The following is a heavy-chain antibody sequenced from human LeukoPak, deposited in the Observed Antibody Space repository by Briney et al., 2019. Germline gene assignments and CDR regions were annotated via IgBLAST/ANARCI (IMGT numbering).Heavy chain of an antibody. CDR1: GFTFSSYG. J-gene: IGHJ4*02. D-gene: IGHD3-22*01. CDR2: ISYDGSNK. Sequence: GGSLRLSCAASGFTFSSYGMHWVRQAPGKGLEWVAVISYDGSNKYYADSVKGRFTISRDNSKNTLYLQMNSLRAEDTAVYYCAKAPSVSYDSSGDQPDPRTSGDYWGQGTLVTVSS. V-gene: IGHV3-30*18. CDR3: AKAPSVSYDSSGDQPDPRTSGDY.